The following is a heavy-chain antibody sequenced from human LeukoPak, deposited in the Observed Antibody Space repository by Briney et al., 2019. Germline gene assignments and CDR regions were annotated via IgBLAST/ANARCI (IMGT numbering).Heavy chain of an antibody. V-gene: IGHV4-59*01. Sequence: SETLSLTCSVSGGSISTTYWSWIRQPPGKGLGWIGYIHYSGSTNYNPSLKSRVTISVDTSKNQFSLKLSSVTAADTAVYYCARGGNSGSYFLLDWGQGTLVTVTS. D-gene: IGHD1-26*01. CDR3: ARGGNSGSYFLLD. J-gene: IGHJ4*02. CDR1: GGSISTTY. CDR2: IHYSGST.